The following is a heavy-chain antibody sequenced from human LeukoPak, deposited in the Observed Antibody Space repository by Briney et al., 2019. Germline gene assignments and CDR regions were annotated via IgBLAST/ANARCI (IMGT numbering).Heavy chain of an antibody. CDR3: AKGSRLGYCSSTSCPARY. CDR1: GFTFSSYG. Sequence: GGSLRLSCAASGFTFSSYGMHWVRQAPGKGLERVAFIRYDGSNKYYADSVKGRFTISRDNSKNTLYLQMNSLRAEDTAVYYCAKGSRLGYCSSTSCPARYWGQGTLVTVSS. V-gene: IGHV3-30*02. D-gene: IGHD2-2*01. CDR2: IRYDGSNK. J-gene: IGHJ4*02.